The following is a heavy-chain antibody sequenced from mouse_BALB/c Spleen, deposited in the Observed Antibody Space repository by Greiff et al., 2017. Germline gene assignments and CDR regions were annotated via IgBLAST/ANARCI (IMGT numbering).Heavy chain of an antibody. CDR3: ARGREGDY. Sequence: EVKLVESGGGLVQPGGSRKLSCAASGFTFSSFGMHWVRQAPEKGLEWVAYISSGSSTIYYADTVKGRFTISRDNPKNTLFLQMTSLRSEDTAMYYCARGREGDYWGQGTTLTVSS. J-gene: IGHJ2*01. CDR2: ISSGSSTI. CDR1: GFTFSSFG. V-gene: IGHV5-17*02.